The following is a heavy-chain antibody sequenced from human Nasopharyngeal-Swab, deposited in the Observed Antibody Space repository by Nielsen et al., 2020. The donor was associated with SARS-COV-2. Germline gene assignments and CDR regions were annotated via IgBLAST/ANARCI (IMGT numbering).Heavy chain of an antibody. Sequence: WIRQSPSRGLEWLGRTYYRSKWYNDYAVSVKSRITINPDTSKNQFSLQLNSVTPEDTAVYYCARDLLDTWFRELSFLGWFDPWGQGTLVTVSS. CDR3: ARDLLDTWFRELSFLGWFDP. CDR2: TYYRSKWYN. D-gene: IGHD3-10*01. V-gene: IGHV6-1*01. J-gene: IGHJ5*02.